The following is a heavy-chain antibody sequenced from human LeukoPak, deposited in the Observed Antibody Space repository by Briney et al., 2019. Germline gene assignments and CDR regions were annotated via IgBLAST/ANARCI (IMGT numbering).Heavy chain of an antibody. CDR2: IKEDGTQK. Sequence: GGSLRLSCAASGFSFQYYWMAWVRQAPGMGLEWVAHIKEDGTQKFYVESVRGRFTISKDDARNALYLQMNSLRDEDTAIYYCVRGGWELDYWGQGTLVIVSS. D-gene: IGHD4-23*01. CDR1: GFSFQYYW. V-gene: IGHV3-7*01. CDR3: VRGGWELDY. J-gene: IGHJ4*02.